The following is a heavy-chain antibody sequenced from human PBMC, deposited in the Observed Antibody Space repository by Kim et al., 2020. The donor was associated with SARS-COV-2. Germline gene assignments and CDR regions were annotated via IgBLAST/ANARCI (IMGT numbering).Heavy chain of an antibody. D-gene: IGHD4-17*01. CDR3: ARVDRPSYGDYA. Sequence: YYADSVKGRFTISRDNSKNTLYLQMNSLRAEDTAVYYCARVDRPSYGDYAWGQGTLVTVSS. J-gene: IGHJ5*02. V-gene: IGHV3-30*01.